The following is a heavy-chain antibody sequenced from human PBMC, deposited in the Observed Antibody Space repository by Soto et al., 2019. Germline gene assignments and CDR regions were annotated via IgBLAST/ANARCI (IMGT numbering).Heavy chain of an antibody. D-gene: IGHD5-12*01. V-gene: IGHV1-69*12. CDR2: IIPIFGTA. CDR3: AVGSGDIVPAGMKPFDP. CDR1: GGTFSNYA. Sequence: QVQLVQSGAEVKKPGSSVKVSCKASGGTFSNYAISWVRQAPGQGLEWMGGIIPIFGTANYAQKFQGRVTITADEPTRTAYMELSSLSPEDTAIYYCAVGSGDIVPAGMKPFDPWGQGTLVTVSS. J-gene: IGHJ5*02.